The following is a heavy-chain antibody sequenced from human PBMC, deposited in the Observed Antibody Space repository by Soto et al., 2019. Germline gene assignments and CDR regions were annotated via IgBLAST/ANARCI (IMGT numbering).Heavy chain of an antibody. J-gene: IGHJ4*02. CDR2: IYYVGST. CDR1: GGSISSSSYY. V-gene: IGHV4-39*01. Sequence: PSETLSLTCTVSGGSISSSSYYWGWIRQPPGKGREWIGSIYYVGSTYDNPSLKSRVTISVDTSKNQFSLKLSSVTAADTDVYYCARRLGYCSGGSCYSPPYFDFWGQGTLVTVSS. D-gene: IGHD2-15*01. CDR3: ARRLGYCSGGSCYSPPYFDF.